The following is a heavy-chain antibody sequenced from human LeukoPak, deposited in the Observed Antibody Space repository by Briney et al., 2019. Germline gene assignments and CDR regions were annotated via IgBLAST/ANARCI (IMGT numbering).Heavy chain of an antibody. CDR2: ISASGGST. CDR1: GFTFSSSA. CDR3: AKGPPNYYDSSGYADY. D-gene: IGHD3-22*01. Sequence: GGSLRLSCAASGFTFSSSAMSWVRQVPGKGLEWVSGISASGGSTHYADSVRGRFTISRDNSKNTLYVQMNSLRAEDTAVFYCAKGPPNYYDSSGYADYWGQGTLVTVSS. J-gene: IGHJ4*02. V-gene: IGHV3-23*01.